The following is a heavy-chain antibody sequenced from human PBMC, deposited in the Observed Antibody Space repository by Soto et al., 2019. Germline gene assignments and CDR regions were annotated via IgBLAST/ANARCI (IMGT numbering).Heavy chain of an antibody. Sequence: VPVKLAFTTSGYTITRYGSSRLRQENGQGPEWMGWISAYNGNTNYAQKLQGRVTMTTDTSTSTAYMELRSLRSDDTAVYYCARGVLEWLIPSFDYLGKGTLVTVSS. J-gene: IGHJ4*02. CDR3: ARGVLEWLIPSFDY. CDR1: GYTITRYG. CDR2: ISAYNGNT. V-gene: IGHV1-18*01. D-gene: IGHD3-3*01.